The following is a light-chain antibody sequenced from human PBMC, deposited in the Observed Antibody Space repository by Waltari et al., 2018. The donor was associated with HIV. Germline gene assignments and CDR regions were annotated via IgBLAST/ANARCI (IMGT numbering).Light chain of an antibody. V-gene: IGLV2-14*01. CDR1: SSATGSYHY. CDR3: SSLTNSATLSVL. CDR2: EAR. Sequence: QFALTPPASVPGSPGQSITISCTGSSSATGSYHYVYWYQQHPGKAPKRIIYEARHRPSGISSRFSGSKSGNTASLTISGLQAEDEADYFCSSLTNSATLSVLFGGGTQLTVL. J-gene: IGLJ3*02.